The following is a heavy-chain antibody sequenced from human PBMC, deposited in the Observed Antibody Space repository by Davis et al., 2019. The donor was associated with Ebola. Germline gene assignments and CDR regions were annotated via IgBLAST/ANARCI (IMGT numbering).Heavy chain of an antibody. CDR1: GFTISSYW. Sequence: GESLKISCAASGFTISSYWMHWVRQAPGKGLEWVANIKQDGSEKYYVDSVKGRFTISRDNAKNSLYLQMNSLRAEDTAVYYCARDIAYGTFDYWGRGTQVTVSS. J-gene: IGHJ4*02. V-gene: IGHV3-7*01. CDR3: ARDIAYGTFDY. D-gene: IGHD4-17*01. CDR2: IKQDGSEK.